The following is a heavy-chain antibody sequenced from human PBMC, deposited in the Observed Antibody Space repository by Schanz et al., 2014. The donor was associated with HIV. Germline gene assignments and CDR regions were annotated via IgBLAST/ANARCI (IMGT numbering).Heavy chain of an antibody. CDR1: GGSFSGHY. Sequence: QVQVQQTGAGLLKPSETLTLTCVVYGGSFSGHYWSWIRQSPGKGLEGIAEVNHRGSTNYNPSLKSRVPIPVDTPKTQSSLTLSSVTAADTAVYYCARGTDDFPPDSWGQGTPVIVSS. D-gene: IGHD3-3*01. CDR3: ARGTDDFPPDS. V-gene: IGHV4-34*01. J-gene: IGHJ5*02. CDR2: VNHRGST.